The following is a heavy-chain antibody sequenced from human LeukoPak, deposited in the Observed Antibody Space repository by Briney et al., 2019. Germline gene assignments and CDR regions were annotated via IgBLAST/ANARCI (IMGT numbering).Heavy chain of an antibody. CDR2: ISQSGST. J-gene: IGHJ4*02. CDR1: GGSFSGYY. CDR3: ARHGGGDYGDYFGY. V-gene: IGHV4-34*01. D-gene: IGHD4-17*01. Sequence: SETLSLTCAVYGGSFSGYYWSWIRQPPGRGLEWIGEISQSGSTNYNPSLKSRITMSVDTSKNQFSLQLRSMTAADTAVYFCARHGGGDYGDYFGYWGQGTLVTVSS.